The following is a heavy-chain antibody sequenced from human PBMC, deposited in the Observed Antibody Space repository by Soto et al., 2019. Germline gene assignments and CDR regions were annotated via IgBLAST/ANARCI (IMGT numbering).Heavy chain of an antibody. CDR2: INPSGGST. V-gene: IGHV1-46*03. CDR3: ARFDPHSCGGDCHSTVNFEY. CDR1: GYTFTSYY. D-gene: IGHD2-21*01. J-gene: IGHJ4*02. Sequence: ASVKVSCKASGYTFTSYYMHWVRQAPGQGLEWMGIINPSGGSTSYAQKFQGRVTMTRDTSTSTVYMELSSLRSEDTAVYYCARFDPHSCGGDCHSTVNFEYWGQGTLVTVSS.